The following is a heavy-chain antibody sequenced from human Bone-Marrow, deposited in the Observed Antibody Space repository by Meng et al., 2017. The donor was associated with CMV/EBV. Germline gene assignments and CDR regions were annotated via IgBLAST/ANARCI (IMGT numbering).Heavy chain of an antibody. D-gene: IGHD3-10*01. Sequence: SETLSLTCAVSGGSISSSNWWSWVRQPPGKGLEWIGEIYHSGSTNYNPSLKSRVTISVDKSKNQFSLKLSSVTAADTAVYYCARTSTWFGTDYYFAYWGPGTLVTGSS. CDR1: GGSISSSNW. J-gene: IGHJ4*02. CDR2: IYHSGST. CDR3: ARTSTWFGTDYYFAY. V-gene: IGHV4-4*02.